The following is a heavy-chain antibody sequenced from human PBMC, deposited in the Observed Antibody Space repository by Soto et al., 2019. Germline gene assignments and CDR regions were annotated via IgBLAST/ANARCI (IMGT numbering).Heavy chain of an antibody. CDR3: AKEDQDYFWSGPSGYFDV. CDR2: ISGSGGST. V-gene: IGHV3-23*01. J-gene: IGHJ4*02. CDR1: GFTFSSYA. D-gene: IGHD3-3*01. Sequence: VWSLRLSCAASGFTFSSYAMSWVRQAPGKGLEWVSAISGSGGSTYYADSVKGRFTISRDNSKNTLYLQMNSLRAEDTAVYYCAKEDQDYFWSGPSGYFDVCGQRTPVTV.